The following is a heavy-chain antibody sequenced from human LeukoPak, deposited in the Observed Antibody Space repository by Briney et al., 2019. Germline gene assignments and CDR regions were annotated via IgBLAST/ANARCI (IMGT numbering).Heavy chain of an antibody. CDR3: ARKDGDY. Sequence: SETLSLTCAVSGASTTSFHWTWFRQPAGRGLEWIGLIYTSGSTLYNPSLQSRVAMSVDVTKNQLSLKLSYVTAADAATYYCARKDGDYWGQGTLVTVSS. CDR1: GASTTSFH. V-gene: IGHV4-4*07. CDR2: IYTSGST. D-gene: IGHD6-6*01. J-gene: IGHJ4*02.